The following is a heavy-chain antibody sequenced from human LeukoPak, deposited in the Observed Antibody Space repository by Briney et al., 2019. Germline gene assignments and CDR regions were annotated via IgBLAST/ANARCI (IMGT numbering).Heavy chain of an antibody. J-gene: IGHJ3*02. Sequence: SETLSLTCTVSGGSVSSADYYWSCIRQPPGKGLEWIGYIYFTGSIYHNPSLRGRITISLDTSKTQFSLKLHSVTAADTAVFYCARVNVASGDHRRLLGHVLDIWGQGTMVTVSS. CDR2: IYFTGSI. CDR3: ARVNVASGDHRRLLGHVLDI. V-gene: IGHV4-30-4*02. D-gene: IGHD4-17*01. CDR1: GGSVSSADYY.